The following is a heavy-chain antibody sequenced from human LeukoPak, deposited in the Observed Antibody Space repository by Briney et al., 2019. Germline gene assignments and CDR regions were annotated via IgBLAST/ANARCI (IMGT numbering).Heavy chain of an antibody. CDR1: GYTFTSYD. Sequence: ASVKVSCKASGYTFTSYDINWVRQATGQGLEWMGWMNPNSGNTGYAQKFQGRVTMTRNTSISTAYMELSSLRSEDTAVYYCASRPSSGWSFFDYWGQGTLVTVSS. CDR3: ASRPSSGWSFFDY. V-gene: IGHV1-8*01. J-gene: IGHJ4*02. D-gene: IGHD6-19*01. CDR2: MNPNSGNT.